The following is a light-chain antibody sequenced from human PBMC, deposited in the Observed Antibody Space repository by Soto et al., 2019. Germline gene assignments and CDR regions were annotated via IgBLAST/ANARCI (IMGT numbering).Light chain of an antibody. J-gene: IGKJ1*01. Sequence: EIVMTQSPATLSVSPGERATLSCRASQSVSSNLAWYQQKPGQAPSLLIYGAFTRATGVPDRFSGSGSGTDFALTISRVEPEDFAIYFCQQYGSSPGTFGQGTKVDIK. CDR1: QSVSSN. CDR3: QQYGSSPGT. V-gene: IGKV3-20*01. CDR2: GAF.